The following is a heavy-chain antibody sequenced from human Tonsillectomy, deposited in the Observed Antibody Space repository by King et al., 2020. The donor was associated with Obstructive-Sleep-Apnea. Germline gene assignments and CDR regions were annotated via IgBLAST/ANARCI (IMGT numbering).Heavy chain of an antibody. CDR2: ISYDGSNK. J-gene: IGHJ5*02. CDR3: AKDGGSDYYGSGSYYFNWFDP. V-gene: IGHV3-30*18. CDR1: GFTFSSYG. D-gene: IGHD3-10*01. Sequence: QLVQSGGGVVQPGRSLRLSCAASGFTFSSYGMHWVRQAPGKGLEWVAVISYDGSNKYYADSVKGRFTISRDNSKNTLYLQMNSLRAEDTAVYYCAKDGGSDYYGSGSYYFNWFDPWGQGTLVTVSS.